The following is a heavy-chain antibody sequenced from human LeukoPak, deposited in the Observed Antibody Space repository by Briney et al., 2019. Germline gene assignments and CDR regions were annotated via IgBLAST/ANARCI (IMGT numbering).Heavy chain of an antibody. CDR2: ISPKSGDT. CDR1: GYTFIDYY. V-gene: IGHV1-2*02. D-gene: IGHD7-27*01. J-gene: IGHJ4*02. CDR3: ARGPNTGAFDA. Sequence: ASVKVSCKASGYTFIDYYMHWWRQAPGQRLEWLGWISPKSGDTNFAQNFQGRVTMTRDTSISTAYMELSSLTSDDRAVYYCARGPNTGAFDAWGQGTLVTVSS.